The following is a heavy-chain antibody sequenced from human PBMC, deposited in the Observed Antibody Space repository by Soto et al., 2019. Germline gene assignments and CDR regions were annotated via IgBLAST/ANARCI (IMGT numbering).Heavy chain of an antibody. J-gene: IGHJ4*02. D-gene: IGHD2-15*01. Sequence: ASVKVSCKASGYAFSSYGINWVRQAPGQGLEWVGWVSVYNGDTNYAQNFQGRVTMTTDTSTSTAYMEVGSLRSDDTAVYYCARTCRSGGSCYQDHWREGTLVTVSS. CDR1: GYAFSSYG. CDR2: VSVYNGDT. V-gene: IGHV1-18*01. CDR3: ARTCRSGGSCYQDH.